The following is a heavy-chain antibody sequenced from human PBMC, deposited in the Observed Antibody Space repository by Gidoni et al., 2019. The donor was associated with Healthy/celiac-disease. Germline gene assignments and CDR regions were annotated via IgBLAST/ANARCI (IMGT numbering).Heavy chain of an antibody. V-gene: IGHV3-23*04. CDR3: AKDRRGWYTAGVFDY. CDR1: GLTLSSYA. Sequence: EVQLVETGGGLVQPGGSLRLSCAAPGLTLSSYAMSWVRQAPGKGLEWFSAISGSGSSTYYADSVKGRFTISRDNSKNTLYLQRNSLRAEDTAVYYCAKDRRGWYTAGVFDYWGQGTLVTVSS. D-gene: IGHD6-19*01. CDR2: ISGSGSST. J-gene: IGHJ4*02.